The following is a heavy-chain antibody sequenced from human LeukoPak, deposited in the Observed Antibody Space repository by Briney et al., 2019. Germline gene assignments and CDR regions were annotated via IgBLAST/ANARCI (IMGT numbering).Heavy chain of an antibody. V-gene: IGHV3-48*04. Sequence: GGSLRLSCAASGFTFSDYSMNWVRQAPGKGLEGISYIGIDSGNTNYADSVKGRFTISRDNAKNSLYLQMNSLRAEDTAVYYCARGPYNWNDGRENAFDIWGQGTMVTVSS. J-gene: IGHJ3*02. CDR1: GFTFSDYS. CDR2: IGIDSGNT. CDR3: ARGPYNWNDGRENAFDI. D-gene: IGHD1-1*01.